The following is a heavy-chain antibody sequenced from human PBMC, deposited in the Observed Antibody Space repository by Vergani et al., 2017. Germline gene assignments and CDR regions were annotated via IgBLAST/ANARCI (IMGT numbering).Heavy chain of an antibody. CDR2: ISYDGSNK. J-gene: IGHJ6*04. Sequence: QVQLVESGGGVVQPGRSLRLSCAASGFTFSSYAMHWVRQAPGKGLEWVAVISYDGSNKYYADSVKGRFTISRDNSKNTLYLQMNSLRAEDTAVYYCATSRYCSSTSCPMDVWGKGTTVTVSS. D-gene: IGHD2-2*01. V-gene: IGHV3-30-3*01. CDR3: ATSRYCSSTSCPMDV. CDR1: GFTFSSYA.